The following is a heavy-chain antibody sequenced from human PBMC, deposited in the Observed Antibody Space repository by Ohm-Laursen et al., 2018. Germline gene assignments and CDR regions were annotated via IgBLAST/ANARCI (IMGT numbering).Heavy chain of an antibody. CDR1: GGSISSGGYY. V-gene: IGHV4-31*03. CDR2: INYSGST. J-gene: IGHJ4*02. CDR3: ARGRWIQDGGSTANDY. Sequence: TLSLTCSVSGGSISSGGYYWSWIRQHPEKGLEWIGYINYSGSTYYNPSLKSRVSISVDTSMNQFSLRLSSVTAADTAVYYCARGRWIQDGGSTANDYWGQGTLVTVSS. D-gene: IGHD5-18*01.